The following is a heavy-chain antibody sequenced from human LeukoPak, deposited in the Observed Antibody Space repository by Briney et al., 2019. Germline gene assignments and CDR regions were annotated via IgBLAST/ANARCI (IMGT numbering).Heavy chain of an antibody. V-gene: IGHV4-59*01. CDR1: GGSISTYY. J-gene: IGHJ4*02. Sequence: SETLSLTCTVSGGSISTYYWSWIRQPPGKGLEWIGYIYYSGSTKYNPSLKSRVTISVDTSKNQFSLKLSSVTAADTAVYYCARYKSSWYFDYWGQGTLVTVSS. D-gene: IGHD1-14*01. CDR2: IYYSGST. CDR3: ARYKSSWYFDY.